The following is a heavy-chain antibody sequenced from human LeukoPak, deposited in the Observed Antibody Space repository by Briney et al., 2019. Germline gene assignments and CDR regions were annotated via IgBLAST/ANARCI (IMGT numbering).Heavy chain of an antibody. J-gene: IGHJ4*02. CDR2: ISSSSSYI. Sequence: GGSLRLSCAASGFTFSSYSMNWVRQAPGKGLEWVSSISSSSSYIYYADSVKGRFTISRDNAKNSLYLQMNSLRAEDTAVYYCARAADSTVTYFDYWGQGTLVTVSS. D-gene: IGHD4-17*01. V-gene: IGHV3-21*01. CDR1: GFTFSSYS. CDR3: ARAADSTVTYFDY.